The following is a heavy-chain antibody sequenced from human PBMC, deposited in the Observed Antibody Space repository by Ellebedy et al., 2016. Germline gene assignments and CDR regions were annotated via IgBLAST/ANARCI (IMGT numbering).Heavy chain of an antibody. V-gene: IGHV4-59*01. Sequence: GSLRLSCTVSGGSISSSYWSWIRQPPGKGLEWIGYIYYSGSTNYNPSLKSRVTISIDTSKNQISLKLSSVTAADTAIYYCASSSPKYGGVDYWGQGTLVTVSS. D-gene: IGHD4-23*01. CDR3: ASSSPKYGGVDY. CDR2: IYYSGST. CDR1: GGSISSSY. J-gene: IGHJ4*02.